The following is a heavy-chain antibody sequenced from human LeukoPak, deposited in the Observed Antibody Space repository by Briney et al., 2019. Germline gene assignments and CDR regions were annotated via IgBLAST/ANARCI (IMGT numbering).Heavy chain of an antibody. CDR1: GGSISSYY. V-gene: IGHV4-59*01. CDR2: IYYSGST. CDR3: ARDVWDYDILTGYYGNHWFDP. J-gene: IGHJ5*02. D-gene: IGHD3-9*01. Sequence: SETLSLTCTVSGGSISSYYWSWIRQPPGKGLEWIGYIYYSGSTNYNPSLKSRVTISVDTSKNQFSLKLSSVTAADTAVYYCARDVWDYDILTGYYGNHWFDPWGQGTLVTVSS.